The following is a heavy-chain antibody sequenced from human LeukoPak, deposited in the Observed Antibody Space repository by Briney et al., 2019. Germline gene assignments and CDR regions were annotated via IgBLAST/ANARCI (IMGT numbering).Heavy chain of an antibody. J-gene: IGHJ4*02. CDR1: GGSFSGYY. CDR3: ARGFTETTKAEYYFDY. V-gene: IGHV4-34*01. CDR2: INHSGST. D-gene: IGHD4-17*01. Sequence: SETLSLTCAVYGGSFSGYYWSWIRQPPGKGLEWIGEINHSGSTNYNPSLKSRVTISVDTSRNQFSLKLSSVTAADTAVYYCARGFTETTKAEYYFDYWGQGTLVTVSS.